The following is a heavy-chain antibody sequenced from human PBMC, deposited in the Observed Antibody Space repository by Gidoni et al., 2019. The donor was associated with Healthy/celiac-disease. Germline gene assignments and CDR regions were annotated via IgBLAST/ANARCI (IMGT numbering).Heavy chain of an antibody. Sequence: QVQLQESGPGLVKPSQTLSLTCTVSGGSISSGGYYWSWIRQHPGKGLEWIGYIYYSGSTYYNPSLKSRVTISVDTSKNQFSLKLSSVTAADTAVYYCARDEKGGYSGYDLYYYYGMDVWGQGTTVTVSS. CDR1: GGSISSGGYY. CDR3: ARDEKGGYSGYDLYYYYGMDV. J-gene: IGHJ6*02. D-gene: IGHD5-12*01. CDR2: IYYSGST. V-gene: IGHV4-31*03.